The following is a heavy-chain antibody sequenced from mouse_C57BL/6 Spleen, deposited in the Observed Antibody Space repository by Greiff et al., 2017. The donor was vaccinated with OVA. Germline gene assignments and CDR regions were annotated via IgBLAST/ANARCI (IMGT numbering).Heavy chain of an antibody. CDR1: GYTFTDYY. J-gene: IGHJ4*01. CDR2: LYPGSGNT. Sequence: QVQLQQSGAELVRPGASVKLSCKASGYTFTDYYINWVKQRPGQGLEWIARLYPGSGNTYYNEKFKGQATLTADKSSSTAYMQLSSLTSEDSAVYFCARWEMAYWGQGTSVTVSS. CDR3: ARWEMAY. D-gene: IGHD4-1*01. V-gene: IGHV1-76*01.